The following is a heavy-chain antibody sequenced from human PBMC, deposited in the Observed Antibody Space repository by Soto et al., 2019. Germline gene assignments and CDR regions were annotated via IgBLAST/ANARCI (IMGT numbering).Heavy chain of an antibody. CDR2: IYWDDDK. CDR3: AHATKWFGELYYYMDV. V-gene: IGHV2-5*02. CDR1: GFSLSTSGVG. Sequence: SGPTLVNPTPTLTLTCTFSGFSLSTSGVGVGWIRQSPGKALEWLALIYWDDDKRYSPSLKSRLTITKDTSKNQVVLTMTNMDPVDTAIFYCAHATKWFGELYYYMDVWGKGTTVTVSS. J-gene: IGHJ6*03. D-gene: IGHD3-10*01.